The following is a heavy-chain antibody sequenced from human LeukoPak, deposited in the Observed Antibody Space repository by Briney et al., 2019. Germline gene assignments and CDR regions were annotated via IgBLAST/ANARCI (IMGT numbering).Heavy chain of an antibody. CDR2: ISGSGSRT. V-gene: IGHV3-23*01. D-gene: IGHD3-22*01. CDR1: GFTFRSYA. Sequence: GGSLRLSCAASGFTFRSYAMSWVRQAPGKGLEWVSGISGSGSRTYYADSVKGRFTISRDNSKNTLYLRMNSLRAEDTAIYYCAKGREPYYDSNAIDYWAREPWSPSPQ. CDR3: AKGREPYYDSNAIDY. J-gene: IGHJ4*02.